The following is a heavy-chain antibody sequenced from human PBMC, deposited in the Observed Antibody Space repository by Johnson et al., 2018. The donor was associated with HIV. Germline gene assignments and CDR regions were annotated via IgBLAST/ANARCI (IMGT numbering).Heavy chain of an antibody. CDR1: GFTFSSYA. Sequence: VQLVEYGGGLVQPGGSLRLSCAASGFTFSSYAMSWVRQAPGQGLVWVSRINSDGSSTSYADSVQGRFTISRDNAKNSLYLQMNSRRAEDTAVYDCARGRPRWEPLRGGAFDLWGQGTMVTVSS. CDR2: INSDGSST. V-gene: IGHV3-74*02. CDR3: ARGRPRWEPLRGGAFDL. D-gene: IGHD1-26*01. J-gene: IGHJ3*01.